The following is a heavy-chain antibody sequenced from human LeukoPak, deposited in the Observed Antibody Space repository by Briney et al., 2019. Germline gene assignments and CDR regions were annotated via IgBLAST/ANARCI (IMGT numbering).Heavy chain of an antibody. CDR3: ATANSYYYYGMDV. V-gene: IGHV1-24*01. Sequence: ASVKVSCKVSGYILSELSMHWVRQAPGKGLEWMGGFDPEDGETIYAQKFQGRVTMTEDTSTDTAYMELSSLRSEDTAVYYCATANSYYYYGMDVWGQGTTVTVSS. CDR2: FDPEDGET. J-gene: IGHJ6*02. D-gene: IGHD5-12*01. CDR1: GYILSELS.